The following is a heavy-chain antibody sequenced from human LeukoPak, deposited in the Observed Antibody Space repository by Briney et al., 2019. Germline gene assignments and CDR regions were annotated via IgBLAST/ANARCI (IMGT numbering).Heavy chain of an antibody. Sequence: KPSETLSLTCTVSGYSISSGYYWGWIRQPPGKGLEWIGSIYHSGRTFYNPSLKSRVTISVDTSKNQFSLKLTSVTAADTAVYYCAKGNGLWFGEPYYFDYWGQGTLVTVSS. D-gene: IGHD3-10*01. CDR1: GYSISSGYY. J-gene: IGHJ4*02. CDR2: IYHSGRT. CDR3: AKGNGLWFGEPYYFDY. V-gene: IGHV4-38-2*02.